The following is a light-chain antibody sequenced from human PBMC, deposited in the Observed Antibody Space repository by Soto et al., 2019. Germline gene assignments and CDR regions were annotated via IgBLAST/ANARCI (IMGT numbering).Light chain of an antibody. J-gene: IGKJ1*01. V-gene: IGKV1-5*03. Sequence: DIQMTQSPSTLSASVGDRVTITCRASQSVDNRLAWYQQKPGKAPKLRIYKVSALESGVPSRFSGSVSETEFTLTISSLQPDDFATYYYHQYNSYWTCGQGTKVEIK. CDR3: HQYNSYWT. CDR1: QSVDNR. CDR2: KVS.